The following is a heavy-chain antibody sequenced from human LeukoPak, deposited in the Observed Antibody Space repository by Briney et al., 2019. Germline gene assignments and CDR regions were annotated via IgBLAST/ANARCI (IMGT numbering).Heavy chain of an antibody. CDR3: ATSLNGYETFDY. D-gene: IGHD5-12*01. J-gene: IGHJ4*02. CDR1: GYTLTELS. Sequence: ASVKVSCKVSGYTLTELSMHWVRQAPGKGLEWMGGFDPEDGETIYAQKFQGRVTMTEDTSTDTAYMELSSLRSEDKAVYYCATSLNGYETFDYWGQGTLVTVSS. CDR2: FDPEDGET. V-gene: IGHV1-24*01.